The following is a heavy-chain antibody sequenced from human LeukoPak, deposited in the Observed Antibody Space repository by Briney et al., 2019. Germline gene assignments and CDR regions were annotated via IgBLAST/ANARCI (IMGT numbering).Heavy chain of an antibody. CDR1: GFTFSSYA. V-gene: IGHV3-23*01. CDR2: ISGSGGYT. J-gene: IGHJ4*02. D-gene: IGHD2-15*01. Sequence: RGGSLRLSCAASGFTFSSYAMSWVRQAPGKGLEWVSTISGSGGYTYYADSVKGRSTISRENSKDRLYLQMSSLRAEDTAVYYCAKEVGRGAPTRLFYFDSWGQGTLVTVSS. CDR3: AKEVGRGAPTRLFYFDS.